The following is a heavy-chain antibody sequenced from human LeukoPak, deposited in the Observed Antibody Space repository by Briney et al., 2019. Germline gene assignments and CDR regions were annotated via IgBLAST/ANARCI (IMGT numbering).Heavy chain of an antibody. Sequence: GGSLRLSCGASGFTFSSYSMNWVRQAPGKGLEWVSYISSSSSTIYYADSVKGRFTISRDNSKNTLYLQMNSLRAEDTAVYYCAKEDYSHETLDYWGQGTLVTVSS. V-gene: IGHV3-48*01. D-gene: IGHD3-16*01. J-gene: IGHJ4*02. CDR3: AKEDYSHETLDY. CDR1: GFTFSSYS. CDR2: ISSSSSTI.